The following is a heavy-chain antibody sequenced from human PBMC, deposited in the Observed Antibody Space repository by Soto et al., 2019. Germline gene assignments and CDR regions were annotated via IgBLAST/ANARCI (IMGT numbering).Heavy chain of an antibody. V-gene: IGHV1-46*03. CDR3: AREVVVAATGFDP. CDR1: GYTFTSYY. D-gene: IGHD2-15*01. CDR2: INPSGGST. J-gene: IGHJ5*02. Sequence: ASVKVSCKASGYTFTSYYMHWVRQAPGQGLEWMGIINPSGGSTSYAQKFQGRVTMTGDTSTSTVYMELSSLRSEDTAVYYCAREVVVAATGFDPWGQGTLVTVSS.